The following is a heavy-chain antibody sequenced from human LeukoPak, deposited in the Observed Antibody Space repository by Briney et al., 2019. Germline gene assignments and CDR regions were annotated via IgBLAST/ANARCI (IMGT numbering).Heavy chain of an antibody. CDR1: GFTFSSYA. CDR3: XXXXXXXXXVIPDPDYYYYGMDV. J-gene: IGHJ6*02. V-gene: IGHV3-23*01. Sequence: GGSLRLSCAASGFTFSSYAMSWVRQAPGKGLEWVSAISGSGGSTYYADSVKGRFTISRDNSKNTLYLQMNSLRAEDTAVYYXXXXXXXXXXVIPDPDYYYYGMDVWGQGTTVTVSS. CDR2: ISGSGGST.